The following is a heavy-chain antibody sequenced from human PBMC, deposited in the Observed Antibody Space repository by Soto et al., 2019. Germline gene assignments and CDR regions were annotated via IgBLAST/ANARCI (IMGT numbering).Heavy chain of an antibody. D-gene: IGHD3-22*01. V-gene: IGHV1-69*01. CDR1: GGTFSSYA. CDR3: ARGPYYYDSSGYNYFEY. CDR2: IIPIFGTA. Sequence: QVQLVQSGAEVKKPGSSVKVSCKASGGTFSSYAISWVRQATGQGREWMGGIIPIFGTANYAQKFQGRVTITANESTRTAYMELSSLRAEDTAVYYCARGPYYYDSSGYNYFEYWGQGTLVTVSS. J-gene: IGHJ4*02.